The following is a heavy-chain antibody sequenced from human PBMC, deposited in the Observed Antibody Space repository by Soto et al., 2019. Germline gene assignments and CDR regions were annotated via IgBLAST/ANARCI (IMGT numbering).Heavy chain of an antibody. Sequence: QVQLQESGPGLVKPSQTLSLTCTVSGGSISSGGYYWSWIRQHPGKGMEWIGYIYYSGSTYYNPSLKSRVTISVDTSKNQFSLKLSSVTAADTAVYYCARGVMEYYYDSSGYLFDYWGQGTLVTVSS. CDR1: GGSISSGGYY. D-gene: IGHD3-22*01. CDR2: IYYSGST. V-gene: IGHV4-31*03. CDR3: ARGVMEYYYDSSGYLFDY. J-gene: IGHJ4*02.